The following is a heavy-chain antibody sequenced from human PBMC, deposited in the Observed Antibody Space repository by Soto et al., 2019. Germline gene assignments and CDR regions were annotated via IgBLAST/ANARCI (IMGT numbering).Heavy chain of an antibody. Sequence: ASVKVSCKASGYTFTSYAMHRVRQAPGQRLEWMGWINAGNGNTKYSQKFQGRVTITRDTSASTAYMELSSLRSEDTAVYYCARVIGISSSRYMDVWGKGTTVTVSS. D-gene: IGHD6-6*01. J-gene: IGHJ6*03. CDR2: INAGNGNT. CDR3: ARVIGISSSRYMDV. V-gene: IGHV1-3*01. CDR1: GYTFTSYA.